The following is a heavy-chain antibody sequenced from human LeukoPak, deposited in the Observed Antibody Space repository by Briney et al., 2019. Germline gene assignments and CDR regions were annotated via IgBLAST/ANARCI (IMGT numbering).Heavy chain of an antibody. CDR3: AKDSSSWYVESFLDY. V-gene: IGHV3-23*01. Sequence: GGSLRLSCAASGFTFSSYGMSWVRQAPGKGLEWVSAISGSGGSTYYADSVKGRFTISRDNSKNTLYLQMNSLRAEDTAVYYCAKDSSSWYVESFLDYWGQGTLVTVSS. CDR1: GFTFSSYG. J-gene: IGHJ4*02. CDR2: ISGSGGST. D-gene: IGHD6-13*01.